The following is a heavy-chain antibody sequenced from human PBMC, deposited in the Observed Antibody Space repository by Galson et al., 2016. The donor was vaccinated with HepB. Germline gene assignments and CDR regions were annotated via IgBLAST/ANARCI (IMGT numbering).Heavy chain of an antibody. D-gene: IGHD2-21*01. J-gene: IGHJ5*02. Sequence: SLRLSCAASGFKFDDYGMSWVRQIPGKGLEWVAGINWSGAQIDYVDSLRGRFTISRDNAKNFVYLQMNSLRVEDTALYHCVREVRCGGCFSRWFDPWGQGTQVTVSS. CDR3: VREVRCGGCFSRWFDP. CDR2: INWSGAQI. CDR1: GFKFDDYG. V-gene: IGHV3-20*01.